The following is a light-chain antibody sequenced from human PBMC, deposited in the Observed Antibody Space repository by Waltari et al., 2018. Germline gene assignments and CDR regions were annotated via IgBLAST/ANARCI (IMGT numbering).Light chain of an antibody. CDR3: LQYHSYPRT. CDR1: QDINIY. CDR2: GAS. V-gene: IGKV1-16*02. Sequence: DIQMTQSPSSLPASVGDRVTITCRASQDINIYLNWFQQKPGKAPRALLYGASSLHSGVPSKFSGSGSGTDFTLTISSLQPEDFATYYCLQYHSYPRTFGQGTKVEIK. J-gene: IGKJ1*01.